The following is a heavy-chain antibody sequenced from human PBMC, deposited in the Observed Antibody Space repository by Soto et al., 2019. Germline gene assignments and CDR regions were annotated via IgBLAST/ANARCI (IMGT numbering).Heavy chain of an antibody. D-gene: IGHD6-19*01. CDR2: ISGSGGST. CDR3: AKAAHSSGWYSRKVYYFDY. CDR1: GFTFSSYA. Sequence: GGSLRLSCAASGFTFSSYAMSWVRQAPGKGLEWVSAISGSGGSTYCADSVKGRFTISRDNSKNTLYLQMNSLRAEDTAVYYCAKAAHSSGWYSRKVYYFDYWGQGTLVTVSS. V-gene: IGHV3-23*01. J-gene: IGHJ4*02.